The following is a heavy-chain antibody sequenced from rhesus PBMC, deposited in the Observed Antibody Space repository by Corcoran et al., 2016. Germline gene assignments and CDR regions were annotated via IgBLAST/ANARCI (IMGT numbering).Heavy chain of an antibody. Sequence: EVQLVESGGGLVQPGGSLGLSCAAAEFPFSNFGMSWVRQAPGKGLEWVSYISNGGGITYYADSVKGRFTISRDNSENTLSLQMNSLRAQDTAVYYCASHSGSWNGYFDYWGQGVLVTVSS. CDR3: ASHSGSWNGYFDY. V-gene: IGHV3S5*01. D-gene: IGHD6-25*01. J-gene: IGHJ4*01. CDR2: ISNGGGIT. CDR1: EFPFSNFG.